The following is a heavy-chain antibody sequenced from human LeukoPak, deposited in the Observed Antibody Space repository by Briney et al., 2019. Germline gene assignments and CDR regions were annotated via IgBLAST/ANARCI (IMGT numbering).Heavy chain of an antibody. CDR2: MNPNSGNT. CDR3: ARAIAVAGGHFDY. Sequence: GESLKISCKGSGYTFTSYDINWVRQATGQGLEWMGWMNPNSGNTGYAQKFQGRVTMTRNTSISTAYMELSSLRSEDTAVYYCARAIAVAGGHFDYWGQGTLVTVSS. V-gene: IGHV1-8*01. J-gene: IGHJ4*02. D-gene: IGHD6-19*01. CDR1: GYTFTSYD.